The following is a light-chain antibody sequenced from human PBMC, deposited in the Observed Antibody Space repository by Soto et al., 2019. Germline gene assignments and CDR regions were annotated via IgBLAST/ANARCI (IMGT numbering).Light chain of an antibody. V-gene: IGLV2-8*01. CDR2: EVS. J-gene: IGLJ2*01. CDR3: SSYAGSNKGV. CDR1: SSDVGGYNY. Sequence: QSALTQPPSASGSPGQSVTISCTGTSSDVGGYNYVSWYQQHPGKAPKLMIYEVSERPSGVPNRFSGSKSGNTASLTVSGLRAEDEADYYCSSYAGSNKGVFGGGTKVTVL.